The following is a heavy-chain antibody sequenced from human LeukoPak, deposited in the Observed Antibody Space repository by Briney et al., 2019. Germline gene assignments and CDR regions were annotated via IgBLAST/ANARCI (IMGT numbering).Heavy chain of an antibody. D-gene: IGHD3-10*01. CDR1: GGSINTYY. J-gene: IGHJ6*03. CDR2: IYYSGST. V-gene: IGHV4-59*08. Sequence: PSETLSLTCTLSGGSINTYYWSWIRQPPGKGLEWIGNIYYSGSTNYSPSLRSRVTISVDTSKNQFSLKLTSVTAADTAAYYCARQGITFSDYYYYMDVWGKGTSVTVSS. CDR3: ARQGITFSDYYYYMDV.